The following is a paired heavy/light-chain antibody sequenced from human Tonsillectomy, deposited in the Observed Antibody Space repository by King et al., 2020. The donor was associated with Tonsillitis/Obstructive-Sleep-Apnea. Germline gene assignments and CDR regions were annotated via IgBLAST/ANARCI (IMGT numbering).Heavy chain of an antibody. Sequence: QVQLVQSGTEVKKPGSSVKVSCKASGGSFSSYAISWVRQAPGQGLEWMGAIIPILGITNYAQNFQGRVTITADKPTSTAYMDLISLTSEDTAVYYCAREVYGDYRWYGLDVWGQGTTVTVSS. CDR1: GGSFSSYA. CDR3: AREVYGDYRWYGLDV. D-gene: IGHD4-17*01. CDR2: IIPILGIT. J-gene: IGHJ6*02. V-gene: IGHV1-69*10.
Light chain of an antibody. V-gene: IGKV2-28*01. J-gene: IGKJ3*01. Sequence: DIVMTQSPLSLPVTPGEPASISCRSSQSLLHSNGHNYLDWYLQKPGQSPQLLLYLASNRASGVPDRFSGSGSGTDFTLKISRVEAEDVGVYYCMQALQPLFTFGPGTKVDIK. CDR1: QSLLHSNGHNY. CDR2: LAS. CDR3: MQALQPLFT.